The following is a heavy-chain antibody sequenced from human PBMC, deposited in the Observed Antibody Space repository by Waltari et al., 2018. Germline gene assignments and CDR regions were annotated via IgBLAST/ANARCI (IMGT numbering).Heavy chain of an antibody. J-gene: IGHJ5*02. D-gene: IGHD3-3*01. CDR3: ARADYDFWSGYNWFDP. CDR1: GFTFSSYG. CDR2: IWYDGSNK. Sequence: QVQLVESGGGVVQPGRSLRLSCAASGFTFSSYGMHWVRQAPGKGLEWVAVIWYDGSNKYYADSVKGRFTISRDNSKNTLYLQMNSLRAEDTAVYYCARADYDFWSGYNWFDPWGQGTLVTVSS. V-gene: IGHV3-33*01.